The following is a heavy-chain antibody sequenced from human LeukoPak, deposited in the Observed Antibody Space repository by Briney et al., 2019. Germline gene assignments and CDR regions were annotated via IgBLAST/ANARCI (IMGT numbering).Heavy chain of an antibody. J-gene: IGHJ4*02. D-gene: IGHD2-2*02. V-gene: IGHV3-15*01. CDR1: GFTFSNAW. CDR3: AKDYCSSTSCYIFDY. Sequence: PGGSLRLSCAASGFTFSNAWMSWVRQAPGKGLEWVGRIKSKTDGGTTDYAAPVKGRFTISRDDSKNTLYLQMNSLRAEDTAVYYCAKDYCSSTSCYIFDYWGQGSLVTVSS. CDR2: IKSKTDGGTT.